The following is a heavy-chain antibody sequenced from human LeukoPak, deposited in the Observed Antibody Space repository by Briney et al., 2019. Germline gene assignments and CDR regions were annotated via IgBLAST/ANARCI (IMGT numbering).Heavy chain of an antibody. CDR1: GGSISSGGYY. V-gene: IGHV4-31*03. CDR3: ARGAIGILTGYPPYYFDY. D-gene: IGHD3-9*01. J-gene: IGHJ4*02. CDR2: IYYSGST. Sequence: SETLSLTCTVSGGSISSGGYYWSWIRQHPGKGLEWIGYIYYSGSTYYNPSLKSRVTISVDTSKNQFSLKLSSVTAADTAVYYCARGAIGILTGYPPYYFDYWGQGTLVTVSS.